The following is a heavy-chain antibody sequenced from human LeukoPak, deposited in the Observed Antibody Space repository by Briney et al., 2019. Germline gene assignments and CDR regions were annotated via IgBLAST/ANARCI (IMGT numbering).Heavy chain of an antibody. Sequence: SETLSLTCTVSGGSISSHYWSWIRQPPGKGLEWIGYIYYSGSTNYNPSLKSRVTISVDTSKNQFSLKLSSVTAADTAVYYCARGGGYCSGGSCYSVWFDPWGQGTLVTVSS. D-gene: IGHD2-15*01. CDR2: IYYSGST. J-gene: IGHJ5*02. CDR3: ARGGGYCSGGSCYSVWFDP. V-gene: IGHV4-59*11. CDR1: GGSISSHY.